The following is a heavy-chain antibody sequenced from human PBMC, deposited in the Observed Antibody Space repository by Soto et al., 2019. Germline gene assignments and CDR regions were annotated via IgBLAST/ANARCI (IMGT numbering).Heavy chain of an antibody. CDR3: AREGYYYDSSGYYYQRGGFAY. D-gene: IGHD3-22*01. CDR1: GGSISSGGYS. V-gene: IGHV4-30-2*01. Sequence: TLSLTCAVSGGSISSGGYSWIWIRQPPGKGLEWIGYIYHSGSTYYNPSLKSRVTISVDRSKNQFSLKLSSVTAADTAVYYCAREGYYYDSSGYYYQRGGFAYWGQGTLVTVSS. CDR2: IYHSGST. J-gene: IGHJ4*02.